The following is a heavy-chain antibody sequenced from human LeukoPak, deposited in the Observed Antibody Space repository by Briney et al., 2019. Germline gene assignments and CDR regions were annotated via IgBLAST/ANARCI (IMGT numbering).Heavy chain of an antibody. D-gene: IGHD3-22*01. Sequence: SETLSLTCTVSGGSISSSSYYWGWIRQPPGEGLEWIGCIYYSGSTYYKLSLKSRVTISVDTSKNQFSLKLSSVTAADTAVYYCARNWFYNDSRGNHPLYYFDYWGQGTLVTVSS. CDR3: ARNWFYNDSRGNHPLYYFDY. J-gene: IGHJ4*02. V-gene: IGHV4-39*01. CDR1: GGSISSSSYY. CDR2: IYYSGST.